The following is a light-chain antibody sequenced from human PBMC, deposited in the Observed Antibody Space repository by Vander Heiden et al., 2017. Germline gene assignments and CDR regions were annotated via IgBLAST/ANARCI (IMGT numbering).Light chain of an antibody. J-gene: IGLJ1*01. CDR3: SSYAGSNNYV. CDR1: SSDVGGYNY. Sequence: QSALTQPPSASGSPAQSVTIPCTGTSSDVGGYNYVPWYQQHPGKAPKLMIYEVSKRPSGVPDRFSGSKSGNTASLTVSGLQAEDEADYYCSSYAGSNNYVFGTGTKVTVL. CDR2: EVS. V-gene: IGLV2-8*01.